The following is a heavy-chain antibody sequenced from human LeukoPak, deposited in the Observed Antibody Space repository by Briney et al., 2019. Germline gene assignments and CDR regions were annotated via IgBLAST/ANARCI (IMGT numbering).Heavy chain of an antibody. D-gene: IGHD5-18*01. V-gene: IGHV3-11*01. CDR1: GFTFSDYY. Sequence: GGSLRLSCAASGFTFSDYYMSWIRQAPGKGLEWISYISSGGSTIYYADSLKGRSIISRDNTKNSLYLQMNSLRAEDTAVYFCAAWRGYTYGYVDYWGQGTLVTVSS. J-gene: IGHJ4*02. CDR2: ISSGGSTI. CDR3: AAWRGYTYGYVDY.